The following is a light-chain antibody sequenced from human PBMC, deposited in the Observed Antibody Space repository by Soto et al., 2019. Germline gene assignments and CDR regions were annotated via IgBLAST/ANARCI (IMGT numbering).Light chain of an antibody. Sequence: QSVLTQPPSASGTPGQRVTISCSGSSSNIGTYSVSWYQQLPGTAPRLLIYSDKQRPSGVPDRFSGSKSGASASLAISGLQSEDEADFYCAAWDDSLNGCVFGTGTKLTVL. V-gene: IGLV1-44*01. CDR3: AAWDDSLNGCV. CDR2: SDK. CDR1: SSNIGTYS. J-gene: IGLJ1*01.